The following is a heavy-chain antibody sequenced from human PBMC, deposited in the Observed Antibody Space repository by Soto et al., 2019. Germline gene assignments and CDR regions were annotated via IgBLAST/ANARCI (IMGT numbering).Heavy chain of an antibody. CDR2: ISYDGSNK. CDR3: AKDPAGYYDSSGYPDY. V-gene: IGHV3-30*18. D-gene: IGHD3-22*01. CDR1: GFTFSSYG. Sequence: GVSLSLSCAAPGFTFSSYGMHWVRQAPGKGLELVAVISYDGSNKYYADSVKGRFTISRDNSKNTLYLQMNSLRAEDTAVYYCAKDPAGYYDSSGYPDYWGQGTLVTVSS. J-gene: IGHJ4*02.